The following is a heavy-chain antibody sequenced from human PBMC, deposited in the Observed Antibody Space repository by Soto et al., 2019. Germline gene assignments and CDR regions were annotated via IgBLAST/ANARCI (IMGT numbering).Heavy chain of an antibody. CDR2: ISAYNGNT. Sequence: ASVKVSCKASGYTFTSYGISWVRQAPGQGLEWMGWISAYNGNTNYAQKFQGRVTITADESTSTAYMELSSLRSEDTAVYYCARESQFSSSSFDYWGQGTLVTVSS. CDR3: ARESQFSSSSFDY. J-gene: IGHJ4*02. CDR1: GYTFTSYG. V-gene: IGHV1-18*01. D-gene: IGHD6-13*01.